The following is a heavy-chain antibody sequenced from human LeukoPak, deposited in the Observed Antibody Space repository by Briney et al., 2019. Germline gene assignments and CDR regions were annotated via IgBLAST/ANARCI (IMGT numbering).Heavy chain of an antibody. J-gene: IGHJ4*02. Sequence: GGTLRLSCASSGFTFSSYAMNWVRQAPGKGLEWVSTISNSDDRTYYADSVKGRFTISRDNSKNTLYLQMNSLRTEDTAVYYCAKDFVPRGGSYFPGFDYWGQGTLVIVSS. CDR2: ISNSDDRT. D-gene: IGHD1-26*01. CDR3: AKDFVPRGGSYFPGFDY. CDR1: GFTFSSYA. V-gene: IGHV3-23*01.